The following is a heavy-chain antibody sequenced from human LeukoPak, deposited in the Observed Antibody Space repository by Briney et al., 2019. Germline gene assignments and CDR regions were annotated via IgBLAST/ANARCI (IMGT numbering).Heavy chain of an antibody. CDR2: ISYDGSNK. D-gene: IGHD2-2*01. Sequence: GGSLRLSCAASGFTFSSYGMHWVRQAPGKGLEWVAVISYDGSNKYYADSVKGRFTIPRDNSKNTLYLQMNSLRAEDTAVYYCAKAGSRVVPADFFDYWGQGTLVTVSS. CDR3: AKAGSRVVPADFFDY. J-gene: IGHJ4*02. V-gene: IGHV3-30*18. CDR1: GFTFSSYG.